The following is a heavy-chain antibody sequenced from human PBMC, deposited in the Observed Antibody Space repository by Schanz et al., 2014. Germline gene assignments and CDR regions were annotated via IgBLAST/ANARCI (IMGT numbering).Heavy chain of an antibody. CDR1: GFTFSGYW. V-gene: IGHV3-7*03. CDR2: IKLDGSEK. D-gene: IGHD2-15*01. J-gene: IGHJ4*02. CDR3: ARRVPYSFGLDV. Sequence: EVQLVESGGGLVQPGGSLRLSCAASGFTFSGYWMSWVRQAPGEGLVWVANIKLDGSEKYYVDSVKGRFTISRDNTKNSLYLQMNSLTAEDTAMYYCARRVPYSFGLDVWGQGTLVTVSS.